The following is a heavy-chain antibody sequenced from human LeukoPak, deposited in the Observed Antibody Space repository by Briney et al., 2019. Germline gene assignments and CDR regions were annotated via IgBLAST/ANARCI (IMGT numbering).Heavy chain of an antibody. CDR2: INPSGGST. CDR1: GYTFTSYD. J-gene: IGHJ4*02. Sequence: GASVKVSCKASGYTFTSYDINWVRQATGQGLEWMGIINPSGGSTSYAQKFQGRVTMTRDMSTSTVYMELSSLRSEDTAVYYCARDIHDSSGYPCPGYWGQGTLVTVSS. CDR3: ARDIHDSSGYPCPGY. V-gene: IGHV1-46*01. D-gene: IGHD3-22*01.